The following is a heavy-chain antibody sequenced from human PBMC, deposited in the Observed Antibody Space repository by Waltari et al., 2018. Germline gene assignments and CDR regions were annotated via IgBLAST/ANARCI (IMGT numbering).Heavy chain of an antibody. V-gene: IGHV1-8*03. Sequence: QVQLVQSGAEVKKPGASVTVSCKASGYTFTSYAINWGRQATGQGLEWMGWMNPNSGNTGYAQKFQGRVTITRNTSISTAYMELSSLRSEDTAVYNCAREHHLDAFDIWGQGTMVTVSS. J-gene: IGHJ3*02. CDR3: AREHHLDAFDI. CDR1: GYTFTSYA. CDR2: MNPNSGNT.